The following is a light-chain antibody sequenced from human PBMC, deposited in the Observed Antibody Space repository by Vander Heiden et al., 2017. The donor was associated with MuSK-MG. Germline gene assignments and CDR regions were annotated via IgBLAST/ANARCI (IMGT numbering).Light chain of an antibody. V-gene: IGKV1-39*01. CDR1: QSSSSS. J-gene: IGKJ3*01. CDR3: QQSDCTPFT. CDR2: AAA. Sequence: DIPLTQSPSSLSASVGDRVTITCRASQSSSSSLNWYQQKPGKAPKLLIDAAASLQSGVPSRFSGRGAGTDFTLTISRLKPEDFATYYCQQSDCTPFTFGRRTKVDIK.